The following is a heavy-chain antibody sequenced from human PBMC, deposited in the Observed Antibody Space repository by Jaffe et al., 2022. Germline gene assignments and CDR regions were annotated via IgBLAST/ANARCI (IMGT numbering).Heavy chain of an antibody. Sequence: EVQLVESGGVVVQPGGSLRLSCAASGFTFDDYAMHWVRQAPGKGLEWVSLISWDGGSTYYADSVKGRFTISRDNSKNSLYLQMNSLRAEDTALYYCAKDNTAAAGDYYYYYMDVWGKGTTVTVSS. J-gene: IGHJ6*03. CDR2: ISWDGGST. V-gene: IGHV3-43D*04. D-gene: IGHD6-13*01. CDR1: GFTFDDYA. CDR3: AKDNTAAAGDYYYYYMDV.